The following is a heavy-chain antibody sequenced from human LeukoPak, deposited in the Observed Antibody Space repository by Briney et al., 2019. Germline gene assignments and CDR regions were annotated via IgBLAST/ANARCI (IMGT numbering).Heavy chain of an antibody. CDR3: AKGSAAIFHYCMDV. V-gene: IGHV3-23*01. Sequence: GGSLRLSCAASGFTFSNYAMSWVRQAPGKGLEWVSGFSGSGDNTYYADSVRGLFTISRDNSKSTLYLQMNSLRAEDTAVYYCAKGSAAIFHYCMDVWGQGTTVTVSS. CDR2: FSGSGDNT. CDR1: GFTFSNYA. D-gene: IGHD2-2*01. J-gene: IGHJ6*02.